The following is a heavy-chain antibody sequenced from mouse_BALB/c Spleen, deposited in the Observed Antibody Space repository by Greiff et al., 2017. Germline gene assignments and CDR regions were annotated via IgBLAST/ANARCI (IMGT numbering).Heavy chain of an antibody. CDR1: GYTFTSYW. CDR3: TRALYGNSPYAMDY. D-gene: IGHD2-1*01. CDR2: IYPGNSDT. Sequence: VQLQQSGTVLARPGASVKMSCKASGYTFTSYWMHWVKQRPGQGLEWIGAIYPGNSDTSYNQKFKGKAKLTAVTSTSTAYMELSSLTNEDSAVYYCTRALYGNSPYAMDYWGQGTSVTVSS. V-gene: IGHV1-5*01. J-gene: IGHJ4*01.